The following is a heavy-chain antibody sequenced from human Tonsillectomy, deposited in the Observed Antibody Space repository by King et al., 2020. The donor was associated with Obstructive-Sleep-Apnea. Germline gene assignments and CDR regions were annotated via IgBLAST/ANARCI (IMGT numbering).Heavy chain of an antibody. Sequence: QLQESGPGLVKPSETLSLTCTVSGGSISSSGYYWGWIRQPPGKGLEWIGSIYYSGSTYYNPSLKSRLSISVDTSKNQFSLNLSSVTAADTAVYYCAREKGEILREWFPRPVDYWGQGTLVTVSS. CDR1: GGSISSSGYY. V-gene: IGHV4-39*07. CDR2: IYYSGST. J-gene: IGHJ4*02. D-gene: IGHD3-10*01. CDR3: AREKGEILREWFPRPVDY.